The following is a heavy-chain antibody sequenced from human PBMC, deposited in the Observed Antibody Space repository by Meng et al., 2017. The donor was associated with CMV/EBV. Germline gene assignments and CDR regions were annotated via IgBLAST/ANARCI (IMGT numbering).Heavy chain of an antibody. CDR3: ASLRIAAAGIYFDY. CDR1: GYTFTSYG. CDR2: ISAYNGNT. Sequence: ASGYTFTSYGISWVRQAPGQGLEWMGWISAYNGNTNYAQKLQGRVTMTTDTSTSTAYMELRSLRSDDTAVYYCASLRIAAAGIYFDYWGQGTLVTSPQ. J-gene: IGHJ4*02. V-gene: IGHV1-18*01. D-gene: IGHD6-13*01.